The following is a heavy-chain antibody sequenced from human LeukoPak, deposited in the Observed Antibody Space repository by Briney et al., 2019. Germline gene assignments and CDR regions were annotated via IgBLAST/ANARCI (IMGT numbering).Heavy chain of an antibody. Sequence: GRSLRLSCAASGFTFSSYGMHWVRQAPGKRLEWVAVISYDGSNKYYADSVKGRFTISRDNSKNTLYLQMNSLRAEDTAVYYCAKDLYGDYGLDYWGQGTLVTVSS. CDR1: GFTFSSYG. CDR2: ISYDGSNK. D-gene: IGHD4-17*01. V-gene: IGHV3-30*18. J-gene: IGHJ4*02. CDR3: AKDLYGDYGLDY.